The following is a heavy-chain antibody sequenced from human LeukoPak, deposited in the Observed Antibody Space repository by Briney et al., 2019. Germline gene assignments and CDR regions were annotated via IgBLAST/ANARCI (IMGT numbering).Heavy chain of an antibody. Sequence: GASVKVSCKASGYTFTDYYMHWVRQAPGQGLEWMGWINPNSGSTNYAQRFQGRVTMTRDTPISTAYMELSRLTSDDTAVYYCARDGRLTIFVRGIITEGSPPKNWGQGTLVTVSS. CDR1: GYTFTDYY. D-gene: IGHD3-10*01. J-gene: IGHJ4*02. CDR2: INPNSGST. CDR3: ARDGRLTIFVRGIITEGSPPKN. V-gene: IGHV1-2*02.